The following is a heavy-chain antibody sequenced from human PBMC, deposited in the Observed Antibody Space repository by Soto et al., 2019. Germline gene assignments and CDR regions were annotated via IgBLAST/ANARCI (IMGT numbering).Heavy chain of an antibody. D-gene: IGHD2-2*01. Sequence: QVQLVQSGAEVQKPGSSVKVSCKASGGTFGSYAFSWVRQAPGQGLEWMGGIIPVSGAAHYAQKFQGRVTINADESKSTAYMELSSLSSQDTAVYYCATALGCRSTSCTLDYWGQGTRVIVSS. CDR3: ATALGCRSTSCTLDY. V-gene: IGHV1-69*01. J-gene: IGHJ4*02. CDR1: GGTFGSYA. CDR2: IIPVSGAA.